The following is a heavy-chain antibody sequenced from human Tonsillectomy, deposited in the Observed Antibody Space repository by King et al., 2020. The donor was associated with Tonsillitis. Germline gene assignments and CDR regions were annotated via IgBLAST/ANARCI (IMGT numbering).Heavy chain of an antibody. V-gene: IGHV1-8*01. CDR1: GYTFTSYD. CDR3: ARGFGRGWELISTFDY. D-gene: IGHD3-10*01. CDR2: MNTNDGTT. Sequence: VQLVESGAEAEKPGASVKVSCKASGYTFTSYDINWVRQAAGQGLEWMGWMNTNDGTTGYAQRFQGRVSMTRDTSISTAYMELSSLTSEDTAVYFCARGFGRGWELISTFDYWGQGSLLTVSS. J-gene: IGHJ4*02.